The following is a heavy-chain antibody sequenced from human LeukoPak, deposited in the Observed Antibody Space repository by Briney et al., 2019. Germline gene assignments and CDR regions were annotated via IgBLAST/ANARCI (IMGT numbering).Heavy chain of an antibody. J-gene: IGHJ4*02. D-gene: IGHD6-19*01. CDR3: TGAGSGWLDFFDY. Sequence: GRSLRLSCTASGFTFGDYAMSWVRQAPGKGLEWVGFIRSRAYGGTTEYAASVEGRFTISRDDSKSIAYLQMNSLKTEDTAVYYCTGAGSGWLDFFDYWGQGTLVAVSS. V-gene: IGHV3-49*04. CDR2: IRSRAYGGTT. CDR1: GFTFGDYA.